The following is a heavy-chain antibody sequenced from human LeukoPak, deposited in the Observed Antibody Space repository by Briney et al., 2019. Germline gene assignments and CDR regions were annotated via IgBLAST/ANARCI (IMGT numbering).Heavy chain of an antibody. Sequence: KSSETLSLTGAVYGGSFSGYYWSWIRQPPGKGLEWIGYIYYSGSTNYNPSLKSRVTISVDTSKNQFSLKLSSVTAADTAVYYCARGSGLYYYDSSDYWGQGTLVTVSS. J-gene: IGHJ4*02. V-gene: IGHV4-59*01. CDR1: GGSFSGYY. CDR3: ARGSGLYYYDSSDY. CDR2: IYYSGST. D-gene: IGHD3-22*01.